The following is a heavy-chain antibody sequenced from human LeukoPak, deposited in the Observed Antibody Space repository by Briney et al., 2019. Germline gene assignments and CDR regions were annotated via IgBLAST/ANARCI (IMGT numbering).Heavy chain of an antibody. Sequence: GESLKISCKGSGYSFSTYWIGWVRRMPGKGLEWMGIIYPSNSDTRYSPSFQGQVTISVDKSISTAYLQWSSLKASDTAMYYCARHGKVKYGDYPVMGQIYYYYMDVWGKGTTVTVSS. V-gene: IGHV5-51*01. D-gene: IGHD4-17*01. CDR1: GYSFSTYW. CDR2: IYPSNSDT. CDR3: ARHGKVKYGDYPVMGQIYYYYMDV. J-gene: IGHJ6*03.